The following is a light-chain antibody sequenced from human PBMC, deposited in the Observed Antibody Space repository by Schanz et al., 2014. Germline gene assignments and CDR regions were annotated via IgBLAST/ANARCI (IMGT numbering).Light chain of an antibody. J-gene: IGKJ1*01. Sequence: DIHMTQSPSSLSPSVGDRVTIPCRSSQSIGKYVNWYQQTPGKAPRLLIYAASTLQSGVPSRFSGSGSGTDFTLTVSSLQPEDVATYYCQKYDRAPWTFGQGTRVEIK. CDR1: QSIGKY. V-gene: IGKV1-27*01. CDR2: AAS. CDR3: QKYDRAPWT.